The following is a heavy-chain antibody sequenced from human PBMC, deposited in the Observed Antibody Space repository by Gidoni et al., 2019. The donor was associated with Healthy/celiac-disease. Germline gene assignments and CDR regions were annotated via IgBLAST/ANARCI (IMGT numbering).Heavy chain of an antibody. J-gene: IGHJ4*02. D-gene: IGHD1-26*01. V-gene: IGHV3-23*01. Sequence: EVQLLESGGGLVQPGGSLRLSCAASGFTFSSYAMRWVSQAPGRGREWVSASSGSGGSRYSAASVKGRFTTSRDNTKNTLYLQMNSLRAEDTAVYYCAKDVGGSYLNYFDCWGQGTLVTVSS. CDR2: SSGSGGSR. CDR3: AKDVGGSYLNYFDC. CDR1: GFTFSSYA.